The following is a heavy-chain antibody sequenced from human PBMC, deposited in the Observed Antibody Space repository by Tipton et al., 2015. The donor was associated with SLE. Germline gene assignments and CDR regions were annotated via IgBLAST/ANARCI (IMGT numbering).Heavy chain of an antibody. CDR3: ARGLRSYSNYYYYYMDV. D-gene: IGHD1-26*01. V-gene: IGHV4-4*07. Sequence: TLSLTCTVTGGSISSYYWSWIRQPAGKGLQWIGRIYTSGSTNYNPSLKSRVTISVDTSKNQFSLKLSSVTAADTAVYYCARGLRSYSNYYYYYMDVWGKGTTVTVSS. CDR1: GGSISSYY. J-gene: IGHJ6*03. CDR2: IYTSGST.